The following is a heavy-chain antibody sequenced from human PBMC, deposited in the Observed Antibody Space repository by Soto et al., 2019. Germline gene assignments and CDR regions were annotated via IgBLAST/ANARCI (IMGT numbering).Heavy chain of an antibody. V-gene: IGHV1-69*06. CDR2: IMPLYGSA. CDR3: ARGDDFDYYYTMDV. D-gene: IGHD3-16*01. Sequence: SVKVSCKASGYNFTDYYIHWVRQAPGQGLEWMGGIMPLYGSANYAQKFQGRVTITADTSTNTAYMELTSLTSEDTAVYYCARGDDFDYYYTMDVWGQGTTVTVSS. J-gene: IGHJ6*02. CDR1: GYNFTDYY.